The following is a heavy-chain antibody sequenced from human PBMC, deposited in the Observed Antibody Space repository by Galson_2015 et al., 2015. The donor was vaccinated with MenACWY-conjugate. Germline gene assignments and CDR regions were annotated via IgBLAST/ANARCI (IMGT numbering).Heavy chain of an antibody. D-gene: IGHD6-6*01. CDR1: GLIFTNNG. CDR2: INASHGNT. CDR3: VREIEYLGH. Sequence: SVKVSCKASGLIFTNNGFSWVRQAPGQGLEWMGWINASHGNTKYAQGFQGRVTMTTDKSTSTAYMELTSLTSDDTAVYYCVREIEYLGHWG. J-gene: IGHJ1*01. V-gene: IGHV1-18*04.